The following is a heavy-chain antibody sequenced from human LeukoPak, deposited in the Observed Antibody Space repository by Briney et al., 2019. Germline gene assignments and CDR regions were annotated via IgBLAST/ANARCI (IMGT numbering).Heavy chain of an antibody. J-gene: IGHJ4*02. D-gene: IGHD2/OR15-2a*01. CDR1: GGSISTYY. CDR2: IYYSGST. Sequence: SETLSLTCTVSGGSISTYYWSWIRQPPGKGLEWIGYIYYSGSTNYNPSLKSRVTISVDTSKNQFSLKLSSVTAADTAVYYCARLYRGRSKALSDYWGQGTLVTVSS. CDR3: ARLYRGRSKALSDY. V-gene: IGHV4-59*08.